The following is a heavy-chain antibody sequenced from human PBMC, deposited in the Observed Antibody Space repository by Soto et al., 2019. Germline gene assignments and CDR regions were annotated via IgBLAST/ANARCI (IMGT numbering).Heavy chain of an antibody. V-gene: IGHV3-23*01. CDR3: AKAVDTAMVPTYWYFDL. Sequence: PGGSLRLSCAASGFTFSSYAMSWVRQAPGKGLEWVSAISGSGGSTYYADSVKGRFTISRDNSKNTLYLQMNSLRAEDTAVYYCAKAVDTAMVPTYWYFDLWGRGTLVTVSS. CDR1: GFTFSSYA. CDR2: ISGSGGST. J-gene: IGHJ2*01. D-gene: IGHD5-18*01.